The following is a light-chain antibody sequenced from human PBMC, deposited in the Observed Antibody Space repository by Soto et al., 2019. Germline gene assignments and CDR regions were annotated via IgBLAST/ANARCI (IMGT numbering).Light chain of an antibody. Sequence: EIVLTQSPGTLSLSPGERAILSCRASQSVSSNYLAWYQQKPGQAPRLLIYDASTRATGIPDRFSGSGSGTDFTLTISRLEPEDFAVYYCQQYGSSPRTFGQGTKVET. V-gene: IGKV3-20*01. CDR1: QSVSSNY. CDR2: DAS. J-gene: IGKJ1*01. CDR3: QQYGSSPRT.